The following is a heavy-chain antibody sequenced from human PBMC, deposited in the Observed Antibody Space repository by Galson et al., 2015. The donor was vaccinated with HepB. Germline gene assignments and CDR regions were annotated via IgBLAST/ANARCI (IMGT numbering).Heavy chain of an antibody. J-gene: IGHJ6*03. Sequence: SLRLSCAASGFTFSSYSMNWVRQAPGKGLEWVSSISSSSSYIYYADSVKGRFTISRDNAKNSLYLQMNSLRAEDTAVYYCAREGIAARLDPPHYYYYYYMDVWGKGTTVTVSS. CDR2: ISSSSSYI. V-gene: IGHV3-21*01. D-gene: IGHD6-6*01. CDR3: AREGIAARLDPPHYYYYYYMDV. CDR1: GFTFSSYS.